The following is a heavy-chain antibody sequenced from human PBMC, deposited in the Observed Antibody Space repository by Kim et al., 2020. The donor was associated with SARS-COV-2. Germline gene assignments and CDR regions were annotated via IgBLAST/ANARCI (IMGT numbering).Heavy chain of an antibody. Sequence: ASVKVSCKASGYTFSSYSVHWVRQAPGQGLEWMGRINLNNGDTIYAQKFQGRVTLTRDTSISTAYMELNNLKSDDTVVYYCARGSERSDNWFDPWGQGTLVTVSS. CDR2: INLNNGDT. D-gene: IGHD1-1*01. CDR1: GYTFSSYS. CDR3: ARGSERSDNWFDP. V-gene: IGHV1-2*05. J-gene: IGHJ5*02.